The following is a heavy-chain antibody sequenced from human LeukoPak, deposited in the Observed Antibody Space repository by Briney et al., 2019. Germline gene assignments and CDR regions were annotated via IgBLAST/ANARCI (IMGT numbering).Heavy chain of an antibody. CDR1: GDSISSDYY. V-gene: IGHV4-38-2*02. CDR3: ARGDSSASPVPLY. CDR2: LYYGGPT. D-gene: IGHD6-19*01. Sequence: PSETLSLTCTVSGDSISSDYYWGWIRQPPGKGLAWIGNLYYGGPTYYNPSLGSRVTISVDSSKNQFSLKLNSLTAADTAVYFCARGDSSASPVPLYWGQGTLVTVSS. J-gene: IGHJ4*02.